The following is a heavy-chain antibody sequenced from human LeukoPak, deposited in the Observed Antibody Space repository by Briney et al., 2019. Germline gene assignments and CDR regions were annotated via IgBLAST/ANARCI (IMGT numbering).Heavy chain of an antibody. CDR2: ISSSSSYI. CDR1: GFTFSSYS. CDR3: ARGYSSSAHDAFDI. D-gene: IGHD6-6*01. Sequence: PGGSLRLSCAASGFTFSSYSMNWVRQAPGKGLEWVSSISSSSSYIYYADSVKGRLTISRDNAKNSLYLQMNSLRAEDTAVYYCARGYSSSAHDAFDIWGQGTMVTVSS. V-gene: IGHV3-21*01. J-gene: IGHJ3*02.